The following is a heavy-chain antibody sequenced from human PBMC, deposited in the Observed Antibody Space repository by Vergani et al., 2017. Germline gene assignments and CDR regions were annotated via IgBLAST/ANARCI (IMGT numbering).Heavy chain of an antibody. J-gene: IGHJ6*03. V-gene: IGHV3-30*18. CDR3: AKAGSVTSGCLRYNSYMVV. D-gene: IGHD5/OR15-5a*01. Sequence: QVQLAESGGGRVQPGRSLRLSCAASGFSFSSHAIHWVRQAPGKGLEWVAVISNDGSKKYYADSVKGRFTISRDNSKNTLDLQMNSLRTQDTAVYYCAKAGSVTSGCLRYNSYMVVRGKRTTVTV. CDR1: GFSFSSHA. CDR2: ISNDGSKK.